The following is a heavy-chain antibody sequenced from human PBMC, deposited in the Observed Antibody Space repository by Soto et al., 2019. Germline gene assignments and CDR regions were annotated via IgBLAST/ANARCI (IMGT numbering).Heavy chain of an antibody. CDR3: ARVERGTATPDVDAFDL. D-gene: IGHD2-21*02. J-gene: IGHJ3*01. V-gene: IGHV4-34*01. Sequence: QVQLQQWGAGLLKPSETLSLTCAVYGGFVSSGSYYWSWIRQPPGKGLEWIGEMSHSGGTHFNPSLTSRVTISVDTSKNQFSLKMSSVTAADTALYYCARVERGTATPDVDAFDLWCTGKKVTVSS. CDR2: MSHSGGT. CDR1: GGFVSSGSYY.